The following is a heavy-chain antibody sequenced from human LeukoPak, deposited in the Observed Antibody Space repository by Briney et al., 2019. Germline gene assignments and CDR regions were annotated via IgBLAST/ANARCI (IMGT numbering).Heavy chain of an antibody. CDR2: ISAYNGNT. D-gene: IGHD2-2*01. Sequence: GASVKVSCKASGYTFTSYGISWVRQAPGQGLEWMGWISAYNGNTNYAQKLQGRVTMTTDTSTSTAYMELRSLRSDDTAVYYCARVRSGVPAAYWYFDYWGQGTLVTVSS. CDR1: GYTFTSYG. J-gene: IGHJ4*02. V-gene: IGHV1-18*04. CDR3: ARVRSGVPAAYWYFDY.